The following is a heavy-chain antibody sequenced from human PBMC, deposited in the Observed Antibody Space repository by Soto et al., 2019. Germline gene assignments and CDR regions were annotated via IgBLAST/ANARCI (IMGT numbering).Heavy chain of an antibody. D-gene: IGHD3-22*01. CDR1: GGSISSSSYY. CDR2: IYYSGST. CDR3: ARGHYYDSSGYYIPPFDY. Sequence: SETLSLTCTVSGGSISSSSYYWGWIRQPPGKGLEWIGSIYYSGSTYYNPSLKSRVTISVDTSKNQFSLKLSSVTAADTAVYYCARGHYYDSSGYYIPPFDYWGQGTLVTVS. V-gene: IGHV4-39*01. J-gene: IGHJ4*02.